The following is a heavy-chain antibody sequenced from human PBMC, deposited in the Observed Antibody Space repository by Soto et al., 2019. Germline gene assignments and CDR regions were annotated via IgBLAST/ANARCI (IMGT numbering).Heavy chain of an antibody. CDR1: GFTFSSYA. CDR2: ISGGAGST. D-gene: IGHD5-18*01. V-gene: IGHV3-23*01. CDR3: AKEKQLPHFDS. J-gene: IGHJ4*02. Sequence: QTGGSLRLSCAASGFTFSSYAMSWVRQAPGKGLEWVSAISGGAGSTCYAKSVKGRFTISRDNFKNTLYLQMNSLRAEDTALYYCAKEKQLPHFDSWGQGTLVTVSS.